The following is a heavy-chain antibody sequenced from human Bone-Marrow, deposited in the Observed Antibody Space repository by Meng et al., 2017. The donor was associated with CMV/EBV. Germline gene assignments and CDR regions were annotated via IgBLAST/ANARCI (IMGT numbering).Heavy chain of an antibody. Sequence: GESLKISCAAPGFTVSNNYMSWVRQAPGKGLEWVSVIYSGGYTYYADSVKGRFTISRDNAKNSLYLQMNSLRAEDTAVYYCARDPTLQYGMDVWGQGTTVTVSS. J-gene: IGHJ6*02. CDR3: ARDPTLQYGMDV. CDR1: GFTVSNNY. CDR2: IYSGGYT. D-gene: IGHD4-11*01. V-gene: IGHV3-53*01.